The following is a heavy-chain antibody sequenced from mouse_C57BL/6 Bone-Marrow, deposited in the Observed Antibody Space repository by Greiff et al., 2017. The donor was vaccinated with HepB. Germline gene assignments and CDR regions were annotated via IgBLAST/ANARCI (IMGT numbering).Heavy chain of an antibody. CDR2: IDPNSGGT. D-gene: IGHD2-3*01. CDR1: GYTFTSYW. V-gene: IGHV1-72*01. Sequence: QVQLKQPGAELVKPGASVKLSCKASGYTFTSYWMHWVKQRPGRGLEWIGRIDPNSGGTKYNEKFKSKATLTVDKPSSTAYMQLSSLTSEDSAVYYCARSGGGYYGGGFAYWGQGTLVTVSA. J-gene: IGHJ3*01. CDR3: ARSGGGYYGGGFAY.